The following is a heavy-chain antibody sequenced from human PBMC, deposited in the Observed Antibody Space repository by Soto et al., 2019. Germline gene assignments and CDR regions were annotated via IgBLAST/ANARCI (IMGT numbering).Heavy chain of an antibody. J-gene: IGHJ4*02. CDR3: ARARLTYYYDSSGHEFDY. Sequence: GASVKVSCKASGYTFTSYDINWVRQATGQGLEWMGWMNPNSGNTGYAQKFQGRVTMTRNTSISTAYMELSSLRSEDTAVYYCARARLTYYYDSSGHEFDYWGQGTLVTVSS. V-gene: IGHV1-8*01. CDR2: MNPNSGNT. CDR1: GYTFTSYD. D-gene: IGHD3-22*01.